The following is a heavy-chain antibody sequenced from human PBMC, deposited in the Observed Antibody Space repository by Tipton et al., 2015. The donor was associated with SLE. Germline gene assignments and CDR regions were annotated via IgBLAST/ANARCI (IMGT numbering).Heavy chain of an antibody. D-gene: IGHD2-21*01. CDR1: GDSISFYY. Sequence: GLVKPSETLSLTCPVSGDSISFYYWTWIRQPPGKGLEWIGHVHHSVSTNYNPSLRSRITISVDTSKNQFSLKLNSVTAADTAVYFCVRGSYYYFDYWGQGALVTVSS. CDR2: VHHSVST. CDR3: VRGSYYYFDY. J-gene: IGHJ4*02. V-gene: IGHV4-59*08.